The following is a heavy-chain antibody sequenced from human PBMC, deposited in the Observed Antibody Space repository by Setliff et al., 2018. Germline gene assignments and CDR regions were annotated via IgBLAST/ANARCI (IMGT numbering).Heavy chain of an antibody. D-gene: IGHD3-16*01. Sequence: TGGSLGLSCAASVFTFSSFWMHWVRQAPGKGLVWVSRIKSDGSSTIYADSVKGRFTISRDNAKHSLYLQMNSLRAEDTAVYYCARDGGEYWGQGTLVTVSS. CDR3: ARDGGEY. J-gene: IGHJ4*02. CDR1: VFTFSSFW. V-gene: IGHV3-74*01. CDR2: IKSDGSST.